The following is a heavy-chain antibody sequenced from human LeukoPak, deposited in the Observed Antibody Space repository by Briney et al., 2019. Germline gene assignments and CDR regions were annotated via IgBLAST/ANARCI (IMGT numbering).Heavy chain of an antibody. D-gene: IGHD6-19*01. V-gene: IGHV4-59*01. CDR2: IYYSGST. CDR1: GGSISSYY. CDR3: ARASSGSYSSGWYGEILYYYYYYMDV. Sequence: ASETLSLTCTVSGGSISSYYWSWIRQPPGKGLEWIGYIYYSGSTNYNPSLKSRVTISVDTSKNQFPLKLSSVTAADTAVYYCARASSGSYSSGWYGEILYYYYYYMDVWGKGTTVTISS. J-gene: IGHJ6*03.